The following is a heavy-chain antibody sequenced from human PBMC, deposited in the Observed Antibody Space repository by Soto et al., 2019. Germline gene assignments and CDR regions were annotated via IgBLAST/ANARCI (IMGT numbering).Heavy chain of an antibody. J-gene: IGHJ6*02. CDR2: INHSGST. Sequence: SETLSLTCAVYGGSFSGYYWTWIRQPPGTGLEWNGEINHSGSTNYNPSLKSRVTKTIDTSKNQLYQKLSSVTAADTAVYYCASHDYAHYGIDVWGQGTTVTVSS. CDR3: ASHDYAHYGIDV. D-gene: IGHD4-17*01. V-gene: IGHV4-34*01. CDR1: GGSFSGYY.